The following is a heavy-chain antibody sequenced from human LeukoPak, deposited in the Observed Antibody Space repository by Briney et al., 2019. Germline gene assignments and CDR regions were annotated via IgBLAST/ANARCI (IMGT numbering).Heavy chain of an antibody. CDR2: IINSGTNA. CDR1: GFTFSSYP. CDR3: AKKAPDWNYFDY. V-gene: IGHV3-23*01. J-gene: IGHJ4*02. D-gene: IGHD1-1*01. Sequence: PGGSLRLSCAAPGFTFSSYPMSWVRQAPGKGLEWVSAIINSGTNAFYADSVKGRFIISRDNSKSTLYLQMNSLRAEDSAVYYCAKKAPDWNYFDYWGQGTLVTVSS.